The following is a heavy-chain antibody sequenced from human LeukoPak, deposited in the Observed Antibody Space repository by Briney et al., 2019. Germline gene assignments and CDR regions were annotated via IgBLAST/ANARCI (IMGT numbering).Heavy chain of an antibody. V-gene: IGHV1-18*01. CDR1: GYTFSNYG. Sequence: PAASVNVPCTASGYTFSNYGITWVRQAPGQGLEWMGWISGYNGDTNYAQKLQGRVTMTTDTSTSTAYMELGSLRSDDTAVFYCARDRGYCFDGNCYSGPFFYYYMDVWGKGTTVTVSS. J-gene: IGHJ6*03. CDR3: ARDRGYCFDGNCYSGPFFYYYMDV. CDR2: ISGYNGDT. D-gene: IGHD2-15*01.